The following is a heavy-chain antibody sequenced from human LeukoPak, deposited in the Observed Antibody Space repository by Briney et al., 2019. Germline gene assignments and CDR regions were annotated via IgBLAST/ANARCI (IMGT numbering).Heavy chain of an antibody. Sequence: GGSLRLSCAASGFTFSSYGMHWVRQASGKGLEWVAVISYDGSNKYYADSVKGRFTISRDNSKNTLYLQMNSLRAEDTAVYYCAKGIAVASFDYWGQGTLVTVSS. CDR3: AKGIAVASFDY. CDR1: GFTFSSYG. D-gene: IGHD6-19*01. CDR2: ISYDGSNK. V-gene: IGHV3-30*18. J-gene: IGHJ4*02.